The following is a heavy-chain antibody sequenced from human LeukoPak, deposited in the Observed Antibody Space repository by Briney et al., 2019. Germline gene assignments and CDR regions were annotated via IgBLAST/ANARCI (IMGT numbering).Heavy chain of an antibody. CDR2: ISSSGATI. J-gene: IGHJ4*02. Sequence: GGSLRLSCAASGFTFSSYGMNWVRQAPGKGLEFVAYISSSGATIYYADSLKGRFTISRDKAKNSLYLQMNSLRDEDTAVYFCVRANSLMVRGVITYFDSWGQGTLVTVSS. CDR1: GFTFSSYG. V-gene: IGHV3-48*02. CDR3: VRANSLMVRGVITYFDS. D-gene: IGHD3-10*01.